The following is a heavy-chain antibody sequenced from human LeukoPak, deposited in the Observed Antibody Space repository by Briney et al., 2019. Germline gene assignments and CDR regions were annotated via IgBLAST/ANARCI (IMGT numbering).Heavy chain of an antibody. D-gene: IGHD3-22*01. CDR1: GFTFSSDW. J-gene: IGHJ1*01. CDR3: ARAGAYSSLSPAGL. Sequence: GGSLSHSCAASGFTFSSDWMSWVRQTPGKGLEWVAIILQDGSEKHYVDSVKGRFTISRDNAKNTVYLQMNGLRAEDTAVYYCARAGAYSSLSPAGLWGQGPRVTLSS. V-gene: IGHV3-7*01. CDR2: ILQDGSEK.